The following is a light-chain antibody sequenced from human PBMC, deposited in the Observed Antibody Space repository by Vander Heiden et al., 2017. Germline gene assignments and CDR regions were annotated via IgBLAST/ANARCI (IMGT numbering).Light chain of an antibody. V-gene: IGLV2-23*01. J-gene: IGLJ2*01. CDR3: CSFAIGSTLI. Sequence: QSALTQPASVSGSPGQSITISCAGTSSDVGTYNLVSWYQQHPGKAPKLMIYEGSKRPSGVSDRFFASKSGNTASLTISGFQAEDEADYYCCSFAIGSTLIFGGGTKLTVL. CDR1: SSDVGTYNL. CDR2: EGS.